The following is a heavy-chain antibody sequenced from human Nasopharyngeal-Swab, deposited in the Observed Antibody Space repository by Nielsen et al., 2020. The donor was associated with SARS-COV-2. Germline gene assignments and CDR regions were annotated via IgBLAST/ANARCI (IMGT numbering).Heavy chain of an antibody. Sequence: GGSLRLSCAASGFTFSSYEMNWVRQAPGKGLEWVSYISSSGSTIYYADSVKGRFTISRDNAKNSLYLQMNSLRAEDTAVYYCARGDGGDYSSSWYLAFDIWGQGTMVTV. CDR1: GFTFSSYE. CDR3: ARGDGGDYSSSWYLAFDI. V-gene: IGHV3-48*03. J-gene: IGHJ3*02. CDR2: ISSSGSTI. D-gene: IGHD6-13*01.